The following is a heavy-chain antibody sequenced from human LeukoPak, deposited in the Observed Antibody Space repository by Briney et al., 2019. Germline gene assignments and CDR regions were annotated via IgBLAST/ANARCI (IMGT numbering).Heavy chain of an antibody. J-gene: IGHJ4*02. Sequence: GGSLRLSCAASGFTFSSYTMSWVRQAPGKGLEWVSSISSSSSYIYYADSVKGRFTISRDNAKNSLYLQMNSLRAEDTAVYYCARKRGGYSYGSDYWGQGTLVTVSS. CDR1: GFTFSSYT. CDR2: ISSSSSYI. CDR3: ARKRGGYSYGSDY. V-gene: IGHV3-21*01. D-gene: IGHD5-18*01.